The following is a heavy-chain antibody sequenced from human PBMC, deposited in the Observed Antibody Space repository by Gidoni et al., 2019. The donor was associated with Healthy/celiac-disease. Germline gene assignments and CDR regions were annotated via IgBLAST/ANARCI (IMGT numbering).Heavy chain of an antibody. V-gene: IGHV3-11*06. CDR3: ASGYSSGWGEVDY. D-gene: IGHD6-19*01. J-gene: IGHJ4*02. Sequence: QVQLVEAGGGLVKPGGSLRLSCAASGLPFSDYYMSWIRQAPGKGLEWVSDISSSSSYTNYADSVKGRFTISRDNAKNSLYLQMNSLRAEDTAVYYCASGYSSGWGEVDYWGQGTLVTVSS. CDR1: GLPFSDYY. CDR2: ISSSSSYT.